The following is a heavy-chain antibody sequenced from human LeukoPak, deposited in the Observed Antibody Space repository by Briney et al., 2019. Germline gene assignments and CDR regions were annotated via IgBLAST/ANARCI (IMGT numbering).Heavy chain of an antibody. V-gene: IGHV4-59*01. CDR3: ARASYSGYDVGWFDP. D-gene: IGHD5-12*01. J-gene: IGHJ5*02. Sequence: SETLSLTCTVSGGSISSYYWSWIRQPPGKGLERIGYIYYSGSTNYNPSLKSRVTISVDTSKNQFSLKLSSVTAADTAVYYCARASYSGYDVGWFDPWGQGTLVTVSS. CDR2: IYYSGST. CDR1: GGSISSYY.